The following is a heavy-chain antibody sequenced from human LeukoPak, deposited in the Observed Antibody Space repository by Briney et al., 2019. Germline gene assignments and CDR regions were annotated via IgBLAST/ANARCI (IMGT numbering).Heavy chain of an antibody. CDR3: AKTYDFWSGYPEDY. CDR2: ISGSGDST. V-gene: IGHV3-23*01. Sequence: PGGSLRLSCAASGFTFNSYAMSWVRQAPGKGLEWFSAISGSGDSTYYPDSVKGRFTISRDNSKTTLYLQMNSLRAEDTAVYYCAKTYDFWSGYPEDYWGQGTLVTVSS. CDR1: GFTFNSYA. J-gene: IGHJ4*02. D-gene: IGHD3-3*01.